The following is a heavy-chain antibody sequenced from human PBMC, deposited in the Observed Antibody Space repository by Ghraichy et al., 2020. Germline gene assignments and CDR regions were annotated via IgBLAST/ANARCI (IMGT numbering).Heavy chain of an antibody. V-gene: IGHV3-7*01. D-gene: IGHD3-10*01. Sequence: GGSLRLSCAASGFTFSSFWMNWVRQAPGKGLEWVAKIKQDGSEKDYVDSVKGRFTISRDNAKNSQYLQMNSLRAEDTAVYYCARDVPFSGRGAFDILGQGTMVSVSS. CDR1: GFTFSSFW. CDR2: IKQDGSEK. CDR3: ARDVPFSGRGAFDI. J-gene: IGHJ3*02.